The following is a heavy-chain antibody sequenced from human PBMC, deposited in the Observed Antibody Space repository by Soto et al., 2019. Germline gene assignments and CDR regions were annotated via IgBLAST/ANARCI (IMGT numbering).Heavy chain of an antibody. Sequence: LRLSCAASGFTFSSYAMSWVRRAPGKGLEWVSTISGSGGNTYYADSVKGRFTISRDNSKNTLYLQMNSLRAEDTAVYYCAKDPRILGNYDFWSRKYYFDYWGQGALVTVSS. V-gene: IGHV3-23*01. D-gene: IGHD3-3*01. CDR1: GFTFSSYA. CDR2: ISGSGGNT. CDR3: AKDPRILGNYDFWSRKYYFDY. J-gene: IGHJ4*02.